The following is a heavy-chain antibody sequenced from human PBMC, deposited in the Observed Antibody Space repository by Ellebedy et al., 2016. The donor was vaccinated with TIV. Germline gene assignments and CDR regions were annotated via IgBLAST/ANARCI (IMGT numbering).Heavy chain of an antibody. CDR3: ARADRTIIIIWDY. Sequence: GESLKISCAASGFTFNDYYMGWIRQAPGKGLEWVSYISGGGGTIHYADSVKGRFTISRDNAKNALYLQMNSLRAEDTAVYYCARADRTIIIIWDYWGQGTLVTVSS. J-gene: IGHJ4*02. CDR2: ISGGGGTI. V-gene: IGHV3-11*01. CDR1: GFTFNDYY. D-gene: IGHD3-10*01.